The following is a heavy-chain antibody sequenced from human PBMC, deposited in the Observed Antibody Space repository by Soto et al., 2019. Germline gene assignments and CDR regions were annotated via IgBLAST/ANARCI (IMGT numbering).Heavy chain of an antibody. V-gene: IGHV3-30*18. J-gene: IGHJ2*01. CDR3: AKDSSRYSSGWYFNWYFDL. CDR1: GFTFSSYG. Sequence: QVQLVESGGGVVQPGRSLRLSCEASGFTFSSYGMHWVRQAPGKGLEWVAVISYDGSNKYYADSVKGRFTISRDNSKSTLYLQMNSLRAEDTAVYYCAKDSSRYSSGWYFNWYFDLWGRGTLVTVSS. CDR2: ISYDGSNK. D-gene: IGHD6-19*01.